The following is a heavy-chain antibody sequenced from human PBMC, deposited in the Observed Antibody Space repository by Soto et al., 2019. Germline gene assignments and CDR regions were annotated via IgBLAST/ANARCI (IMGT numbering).Heavy chain of an antibody. CDR1: GFTFSSYA. CDR3: ARDRKDSSSWYRDYYYYYYGMDV. J-gene: IGHJ6*02. D-gene: IGHD6-13*01. V-gene: IGHV3-30-3*01. Sequence: GGSLRLSCAASGFTFSSYAMHWVRQAPGKGLEWVAVISYDGSNKYYADSVKGRFTISRDNSKNTLYLQMNSLRAEDTAVYYCARDRKDSSSWYRDYYYYYYGMDVWGQGTTVTVSS. CDR2: ISYDGSNK.